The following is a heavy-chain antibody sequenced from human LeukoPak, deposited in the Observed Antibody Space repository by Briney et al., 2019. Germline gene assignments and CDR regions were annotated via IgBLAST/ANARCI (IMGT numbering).Heavy chain of an antibody. Sequence: PSETLSLTRAVYGGSFSGYYWSWIRQPPGEGLEWIGKINHSGSTNYNPSLKSRVTISVDTSKNQFSLKLSSVTAADTAVYYCARKTDWNLYYYYGMDVWGQGTTVTVSS. CDR1: GGSFSGYY. V-gene: IGHV4-34*01. J-gene: IGHJ6*02. CDR3: ARKTDWNLYYYYGMDV. D-gene: IGHD1-7*01. CDR2: INHSGST.